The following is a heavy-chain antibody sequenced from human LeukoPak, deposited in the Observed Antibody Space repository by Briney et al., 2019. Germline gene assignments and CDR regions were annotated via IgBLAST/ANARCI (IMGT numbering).Heavy chain of an antibody. V-gene: IGHV4-34*01. D-gene: IGHD4-23*01. J-gene: IGHJ3*02. CDR2: INHSGST. CDR3: ARGRVGGDAFDI. Sequence: PSETLSLTCAVYGGSFSGYYWSWIRQPPGKGLEWIGEINHSGSTNYNPSLKSRVTTSVDTSKNQFSLKLSSVTAADTAVYYCARGRVGGDAFDIWGHATMVTVSS. CDR1: GGSFSGYY.